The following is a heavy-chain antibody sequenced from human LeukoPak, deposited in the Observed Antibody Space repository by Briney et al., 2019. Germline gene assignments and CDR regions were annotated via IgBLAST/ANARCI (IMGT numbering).Heavy chain of an antibody. V-gene: IGHV1-69*02. Sequence: ASVKVSCKDSGGTFSSYTISWVRQAPGQGLEWMGRIIPILGIANYAQKFQGRVTITADKSTSTAYMELSSLRSEDTAVYYCARDSRGVTTVVPFDYWGQGTLVTVSS. CDR3: ARDSRGVTTVVPFDY. J-gene: IGHJ4*02. CDR2: IIPILGIA. CDR1: GGTFSSYT. D-gene: IGHD4-23*01.